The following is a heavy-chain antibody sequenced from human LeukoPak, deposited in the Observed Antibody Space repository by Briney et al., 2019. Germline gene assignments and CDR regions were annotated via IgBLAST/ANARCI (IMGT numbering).Heavy chain of an antibody. J-gene: IGHJ4*02. D-gene: IGHD3-22*01. CDR3: TTDWGIEYYYDSSGYYYFDY. CDR2: IKSKTDGGTT. CDR1: GFTFSSYA. V-gene: IGHV3-15*01. Sequence: GGSLRLSCAASGFTFSSYAMSWVRQAPGKGLEWVGRIKSKTDGGTTDYAAPVKGRFTISRDDSKNTLYLQMNSLKTEDTAVYYCTTDWGIEYYYDSSGYYYFDYWGQGTLVTVSS.